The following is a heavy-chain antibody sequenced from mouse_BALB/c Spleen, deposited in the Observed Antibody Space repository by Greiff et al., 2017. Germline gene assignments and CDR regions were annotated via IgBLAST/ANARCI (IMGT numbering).Heavy chain of an antibody. J-gene: IGHJ4*01. CDR1: GFSLTSYG. D-gene: IGHD2-3*01. Sequence: QVQLQQSGPGLVQPSQSLSITCTVSGFSLTSYGVHWVSQTPGKGLEWLGVIWSGGSTDYNAAFISRLSISKDNSKSQVFFKMNSLQAADTAIYFCDRKNDDYYGAMDYWGQGTSVTVSS. CDR2: IWSGGST. CDR3: DRKNDDYYGAMDY. V-gene: IGHV2-4-1*01.